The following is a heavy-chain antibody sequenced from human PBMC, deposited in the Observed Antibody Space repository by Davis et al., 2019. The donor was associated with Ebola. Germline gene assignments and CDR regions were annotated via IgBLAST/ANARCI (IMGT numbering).Heavy chain of an antibody. D-gene: IGHD7-27*01. V-gene: IGHV1-3*01. Sequence: AASVKVSCKASGYTFTSYALHWVRQAPGQRLEWMGWINAGNGYTKYSQNFQGRVTITRDTSASTAYMELSSLRSEDTAVYYCARAAKLGGMDVWGQGSTVTVSS. J-gene: IGHJ6*02. CDR2: INAGNGYT. CDR3: ARAAKLGGMDV. CDR1: GYTFTSYA.